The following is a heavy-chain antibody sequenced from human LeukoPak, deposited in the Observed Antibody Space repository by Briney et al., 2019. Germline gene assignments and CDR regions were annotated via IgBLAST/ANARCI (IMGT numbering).Heavy chain of an antibody. CDR1: RFTFSSYS. CDR2: ISSSSSYI. V-gene: IGHV3-21*01. J-gene: IGHJ4*02. Sequence: GGSLRLSCAASRFTFSSYSMNWVRQAPGKGLEWVSSISSSSSYIYYADSVKGRFTISRDNAKNSLYPQMNSLRAEDTAVYYCARELGIPYYFDYWGQGTLVTVSS. CDR3: ARELGIPYYFDY. D-gene: IGHD2-21*01.